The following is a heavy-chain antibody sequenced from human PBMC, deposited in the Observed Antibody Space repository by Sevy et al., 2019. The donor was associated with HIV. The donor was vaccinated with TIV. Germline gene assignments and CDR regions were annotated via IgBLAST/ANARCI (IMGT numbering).Heavy chain of an antibody. CDR2: IYHSGST. Sequence: SETLSLTCTVSGGSISSYYWSWIRQPPGKGLEWIGYIYHSGSTNYNPSLKSRVTISVDTSKNQSSLKLSSVTAADTAVYYCARAGGYSYDHRNDYYYYGMDVWGQGTTVTVSS. V-gene: IGHV4-59*13. CDR3: ARAGGYSYDHRNDYYYYGMDV. J-gene: IGHJ6*02. CDR1: GGSISSYY. D-gene: IGHD5-18*01.